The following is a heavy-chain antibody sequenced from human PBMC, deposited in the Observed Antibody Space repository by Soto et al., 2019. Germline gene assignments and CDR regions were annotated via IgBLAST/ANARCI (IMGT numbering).Heavy chain of an antibody. J-gene: IGHJ4*02. Sequence: GGSLRLSCAASGFTFTRYSMNWVRQAPGKGLEWVSSISSTTNYIYYGDSMKGRFTISRDNGKSSLYLEMHSLRAEDTAVYYCARESEDLTSNFDYWGQGIQVTVSS. V-gene: IGHV3-21*06. CDR2: ISSTTNYI. CDR1: GFTFTRYS. CDR3: ARESEDLTSNFDY.